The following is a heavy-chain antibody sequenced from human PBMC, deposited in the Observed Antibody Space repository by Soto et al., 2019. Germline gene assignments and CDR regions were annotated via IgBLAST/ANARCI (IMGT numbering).Heavy chain of an antibody. D-gene: IGHD3-3*01. V-gene: IGHV3-21*01. Sequence: VELVESGGGLVKPGGSLRVSCAASGFTFSNYTMNWVRQAPGKGLQWVSAISSSSTYIYYADSVKGRFTISRDNARQSLYLQLNSLGAEDTAVYYCARANYDFWSGYSNYYGMDVWGQGTTVTVSS. CDR2: ISSSSTYI. CDR1: GFTFSNYT. J-gene: IGHJ6*02. CDR3: ARANYDFWSGYSNYYGMDV.